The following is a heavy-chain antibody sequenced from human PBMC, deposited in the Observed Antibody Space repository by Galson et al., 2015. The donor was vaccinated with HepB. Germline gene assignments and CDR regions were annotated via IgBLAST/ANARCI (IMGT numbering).Heavy chain of an antibody. CDR1: GYNFIDYT. D-gene: IGHD1-20*01. J-gene: IGHJ6*02. Sequence: SVKVSCKASGYNFIDYTIHWGRQAPGQRLEWMGLSGAGNGDTKFSQRFQGRVSITTDASSSTMYMELSSLRSEDTGVYYCARSISGLHFYFFLDFGGRASTVSVSS. CDR2: SGAGNGDT. CDR3: ARSISGLHFYFFLDF. V-gene: IGHV1-3*01.